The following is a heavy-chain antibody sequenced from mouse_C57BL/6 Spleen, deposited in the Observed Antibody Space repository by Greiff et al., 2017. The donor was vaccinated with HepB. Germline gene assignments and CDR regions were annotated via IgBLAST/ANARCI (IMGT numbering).Heavy chain of an antibody. J-gene: IGHJ2*01. V-gene: IGHV1-80*01. CDR2: IYPGDGDT. Sequence: QVQLKQSGAELVKPGASVKISCKASGYAFSSYWMNWVKQRPGKGLEWIGQIYPGDGDTNYNGKFKGKATLTADKSSSTAYMQLSSLTSEDSAVYFCARHDGYYGLDYWGQGTTLTVSS. CDR3: ARHDGYYGLDY. CDR1: GYAFSSYW. D-gene: IGHD2-3*01.